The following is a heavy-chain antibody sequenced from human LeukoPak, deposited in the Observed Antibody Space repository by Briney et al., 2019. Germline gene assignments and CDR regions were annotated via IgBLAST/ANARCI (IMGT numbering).Heavy chain of an antibody. D-gene: IGHD3-22*01. V-gene: IGHV1-2*02. J-gene: IGHJ3*02. CDR3: ATERPSYDRAFDI. Sequence: ASVKVSCKASGYTFTDFYMHWVRPGTGQGLEWIGWINPKSGAANYAQKFQGRVTMTRDTSITTAYMELSRLRSDDTAVYYCATERPSYDRAFDIWGQGTMVTVSS. CDR2: INPKSGAA. CDR1: GYTFTDFY.